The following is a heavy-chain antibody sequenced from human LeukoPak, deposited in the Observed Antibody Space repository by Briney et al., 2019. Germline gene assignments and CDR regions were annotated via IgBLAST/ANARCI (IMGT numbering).Heavy chain of an antibody. CDR1: GFTVSSNY. Sequence: GGSLRLSCAASGFTVSSNYMSWVRQAPGKGLEWVSVIYSGGSTYYADSVKGRFTISRDNSKNTLYLQMNSLRAEDTAVYYCARDLGDSYYYNYGMDVWGQGTTVTVSS. J-gene: IGHJ6*02. CDR2: IYSGGST. CDR3: ARDLGDSYYYNYGMDV. D-gene: IGHD1-26*01. V-gene: IGHV3-53*01.